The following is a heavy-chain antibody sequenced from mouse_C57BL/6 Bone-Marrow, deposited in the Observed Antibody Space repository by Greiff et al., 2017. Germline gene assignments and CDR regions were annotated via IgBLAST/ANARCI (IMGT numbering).Heavy chain of an antibody. CDR2: IDPSDSYT. CDR3: ARGIYYGNYDYARDY. D-gene: IGHD2-1*01. J-gene: IGHJ4*01. V-gene: IGHV1-50*01. Sequence: VQLQQPGAELVKPGASVKLSCKASGYTFTSYWMQWVKQRPGQGLEWIGEIDPSDSYTNYNQKFKGKATLTVDTSSSTAYMQLSSLTSEDSAVYYCARGIYYGNYDYARDYWGQGTSVTVSS. CDR1: GYTFTSYW.